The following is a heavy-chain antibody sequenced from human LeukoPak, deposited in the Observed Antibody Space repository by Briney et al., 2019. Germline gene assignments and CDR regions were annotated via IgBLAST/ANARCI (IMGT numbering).Heavy chain of an antibody. CDR2: MKQDGSEK. CDR1: GFNFRTYW. Sequence: PGGSLRLSCATSGFNFRTYWMTWVRQAPGKGLEWVANMKQDGSEKNYVDSVKGRFTISRDNDKNSLYLQMNSLRVEDTAVYYCARQAYYGPDFDYWGQGTLVTVSS. J-gene: IGHJ4*02. D-gene: IGHD3-10*01. V-gene: IGHV3-7*02. CDR3: ARQAYYGPDFDY.